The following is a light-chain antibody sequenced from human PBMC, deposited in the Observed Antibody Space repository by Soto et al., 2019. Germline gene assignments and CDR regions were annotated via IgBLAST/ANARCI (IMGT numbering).Light chain of an antibody. CDR2: GAS. J-gene: IGKJ5*01. CDR1: QSVSSN. CDR3: QQYNNWPPIT. V-gene: IGKV3-15*01. Sequence: IVMTQSPGTLSLSAGERATLSCRASQSVSSNLAWYQQKPGQAPRLLIYGASTRATGIPARFSGSGSGTEFTLTISSLQSEDFAVYYCQQYNNWPPITFGQGTRLEIK.